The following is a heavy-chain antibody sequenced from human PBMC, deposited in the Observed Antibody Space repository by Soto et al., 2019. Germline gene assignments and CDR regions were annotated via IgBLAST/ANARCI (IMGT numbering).Heavy chain of an antibody. CDR3: AIAARPFYYYYGMDV. CDR2: ISYDGSNK. D-gene: IGHD6-6*01. CDR1: GFTFSSYG. V-gene: IGHV3-30*03. Sequence: GGSLRLSCAASGFTFSSYGMHWVRQAPGKGLEWVAVISYDGSNKYYADSVKGRFTISRDNSKNTLYLQMNSLRAEDTAVYYCAIAARPFYYYYGMDVWGQGTTVTVYS. J-gene: IGHJ6*02.